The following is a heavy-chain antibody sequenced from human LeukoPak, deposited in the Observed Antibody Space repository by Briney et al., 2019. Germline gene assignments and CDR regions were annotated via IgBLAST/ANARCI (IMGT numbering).Heavy chain of an antibody. V-gene: IGHV4-4*02. D-gene: IGHD1-26*01. J-gene: IGHJ4*02. CDR2: IYHSGST. CDR3: ARVEVGATNFDY. Sequence: NPSETLSLTCAVSGGSISSSNWWSWVRQPPGKGLEWIGEIYHSGSTNYNPSLKSRVTISVDKSKNQFSLKLSSVTAADTAVYYCARVEVGATNFDYWGQGTLVTVSS. CDR1: GGSISSSNW.